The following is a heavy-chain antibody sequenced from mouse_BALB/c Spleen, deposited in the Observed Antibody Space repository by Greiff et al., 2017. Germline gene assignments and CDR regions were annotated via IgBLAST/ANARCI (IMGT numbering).Heavy chain of an antibody. CDR1: GFSLTSYG. CDR2: IWAGGST. CDR3: ARDHYYGSSPRLDY. Sequence: VQVVESGPGLVAPSQSLSITCTVSGFSLTSYGVHWVRQPPGKGLEWLGVIWAGGSTNYNSALMSRLSISKDNSKSQVFLKMNSLQTDDTAMYYCARDHYYGSSPRLDYWGQGTTLTVSS. J-gene: IGHJ2*01. D-gene: IGHD1-1*01. V-gene: IGHV2-9*02.